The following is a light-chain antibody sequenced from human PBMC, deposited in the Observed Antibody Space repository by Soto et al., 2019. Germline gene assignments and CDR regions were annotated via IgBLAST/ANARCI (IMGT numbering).Light chain of an antibody. CDR2: KAT. CDR3: QQYKEFQYT. V-gene: IGKV1-5*03. J-gene: IGKJ2*01. Sequence: DIQMTQSPSSLSASVGDRVTITCRASQTISSRLAWYQQKPGQAPKPLIYKATNLQTGVASRFSGSGSGTEFSLTISSLQPDDFAFYYCQQYKEFQYTFGQGTRLDI. CDR1: QTISSR.